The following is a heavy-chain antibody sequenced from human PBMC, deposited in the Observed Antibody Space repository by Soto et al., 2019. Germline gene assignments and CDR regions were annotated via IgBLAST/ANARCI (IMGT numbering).Heavy chain of an antibody. Sequence: PGGSLRLSCAASGFTFSSYAMSWVRQAPGKGLEWVSAISGSGGSTYYADSVKGRFTISRDNSKNTLYLQMNSLRAEDTAVYYCAKGTDYYDSSGYAFGYWGQGTLVNVSS. D-gene: IGHD3-22*01. V-gene: IGHV3-23*01. CDR1: GFTFSSYA. J-gene: IGHJ4*02. CDR2: ISGSGGST. CDR3: AKGTDYYDSSGYAFGY.